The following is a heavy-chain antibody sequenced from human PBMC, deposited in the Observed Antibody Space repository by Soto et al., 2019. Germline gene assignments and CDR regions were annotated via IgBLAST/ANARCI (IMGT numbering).Heavy chain of an antibody. CDR3: ARRGYSSTFVDWFDP. V-gene: IGHV4-39*01. CDR2: IYYTGDS. Sequence: PSETLSLTCTVSGGSLASGDYFWGWIRQTPGRGLEWIGSIYYTGDSMYNPSLQSRLTMSVDTSKNQFFLNLTSVTAADTAVYYCARRGYSSTFVDWFDPWGQGTPVTVSS. J-gene: IGHJ5*02. CDR1: GGSLASGDYF. D-gene: IGHD4-4*01.